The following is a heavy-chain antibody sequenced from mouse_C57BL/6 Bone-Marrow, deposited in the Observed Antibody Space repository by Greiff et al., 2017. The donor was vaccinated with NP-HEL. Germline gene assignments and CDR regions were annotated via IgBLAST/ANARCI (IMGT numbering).Heavy chain of an antibody. CDR3: AGDDYDDV. CDR2: IDPSDSYT. Sequence: VQLQQPGAELVRPGTSVKLSCKASGYTFTSYWMHWVKQRPGQGLEWIGVIDPSDSYTNYNQKFKGKATLTVDTSSSTAYMQLSSLTSEDSAVYYCAGDDYDDVWGTGTTVTVSS. CDR1: GYTFTSYW. J-gene: IGHJ1*03. D-gene: IGHD2-4*01. V-gene: IGHV1-59*01.